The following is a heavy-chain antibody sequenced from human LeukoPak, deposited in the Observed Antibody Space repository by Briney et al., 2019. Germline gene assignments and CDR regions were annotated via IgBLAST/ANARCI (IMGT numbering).Heavy chain of an antibody. CDR3: ASYVLRYFDWLPQPIFDY. CDR2: IYYSGST. J-gene: IGHJ4*02. CDR1: GGSISSSSHY. Sequence: SETLSLTCTVSGGSISSSSHYWGWIRQPPGKGLEWIGSIYYSGSTYYNPSLKSRVTISVGTSKNQFSLKLSSVTAADTAVYYCASYVLRYFDWLPQPIFDYWGQGTLVTVSS. V-gene: IGHV4-39*07. D-gene: IGHD3-9*01.